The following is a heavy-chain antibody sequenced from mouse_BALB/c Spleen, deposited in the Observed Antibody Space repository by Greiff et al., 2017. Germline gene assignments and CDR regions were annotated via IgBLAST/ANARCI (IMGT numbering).Heavy chain of an antibody. Sequence: VQLKQSGPGLVKPSQSLSLTCTVTGYSITSDYAWNWIRQFPGNKLEWMGYISYSGSTSYNPSLKSRISITRDTSKNQFFLQLNSVTTEDTATYYCARGGYDGDFDYWGQGTTLTVSS. CDR1: GYSITSDYA. V-gene: IGHV3-2*02. CDR2: ISYSGST. J-gene: IGHJ2*01. CDR3: ARGGYDGDFDY. D-gene: IGHD2-2*01.